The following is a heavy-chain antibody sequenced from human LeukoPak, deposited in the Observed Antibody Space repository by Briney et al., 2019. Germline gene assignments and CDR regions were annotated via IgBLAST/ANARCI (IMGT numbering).Heavy chain of an antibody. CDR1: GYTFTSYG. CDR2: ISAYNGNT. CDR3: ARDPLYDFWSGYYQFRGYYYYYYMDV. Sequence: ASVKVSCKASGYTFTSYGISWVRQAPGQGLEWMGWISAYNGNTNYAQKLQGRVTMTTDTSTSTAYMELRSLRSDDTAVYYCARDPLYDFWSGYYQFRGYYYYYYMDVWGKGTTVTVSS. V-gene: IGHV1-18*01. D-gene: IGHD3-3*01. J-gene: IGHJ6*03.